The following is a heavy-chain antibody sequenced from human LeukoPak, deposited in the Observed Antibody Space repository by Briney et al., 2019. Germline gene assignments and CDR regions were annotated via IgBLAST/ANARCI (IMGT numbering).Heavy chain of an antibody. CDR2: ISWNKIRT. J-gene: IGHJ3*02. CDR1: GFTFDDYA. V-gene: IGHV3-9*01. D-gene: IGHD3-10*01. CDR3: VKDFDGSPPFDGFDI. Sequence: GGSLRLSCAASGFTFDDYAMHWARHAPGKGLEWVSGISWNKIRTGYADSVKGRFTISRDNTKNSLYLQMNSLRAEDTALYYCVKDFDGSPPFDGFDIWGQGTMVTVFS.